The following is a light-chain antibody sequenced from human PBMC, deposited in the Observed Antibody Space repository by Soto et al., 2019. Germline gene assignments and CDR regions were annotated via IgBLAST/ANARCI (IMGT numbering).Light chain of an antibody. CDR3: QQSYSTPLT. CDR2: AAS. CDR1: QSISSY. J-gene: IGKJ4*01. Sequence: DIQMTQSPSSLSASVGDRVTITCRASQSISSYLNWYQQKPGKAPKLLIYAASSLQSGVPSRFSGSGSGTDFTLTISSLQPEDFATYYCQQSYSTPLTVGGGTTVDIK. V-gene: IGKV1-39*01.